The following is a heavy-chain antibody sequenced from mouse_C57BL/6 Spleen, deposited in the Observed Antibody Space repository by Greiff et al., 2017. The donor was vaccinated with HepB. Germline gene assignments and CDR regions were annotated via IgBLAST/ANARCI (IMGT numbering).Heavy chain of an antibody. D-gene: IGHD1-1*01. CDR3: ARSLYYYGSSRLYYFDY. Sequence: EVQLQQSGPGLAKPSQTLSLTCSVTGYSITSDYWNWIRKFPGNKLEYMGYISYSGSTYYNPSLKSRISITRDTSKNQYYLQLNSVTTEDTATYYCARSLYYYGSSRLYYFDYWGQGTTLTVSS. V-gene: IGHV3-8*01. J-gene: IGHJ2*01. CDR2: ISYSGST. CDR1: GYSITSDY.